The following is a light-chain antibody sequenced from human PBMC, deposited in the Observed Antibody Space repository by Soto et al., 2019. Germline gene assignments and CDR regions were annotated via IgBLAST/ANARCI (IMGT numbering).Light chain of an antibody. CDR3: QQYGSSPLT. J-gene: IGKJ1*01. V-gene: IGKV3-20*01. CDR2: GAS. CDR1: QSVSSSY. Sequence: EIVLTQSPGTLSLSPGERATLSCRASQSVSSSYLAWYQQKPGQAPRLLIYGASSRATGIPARFSGSGSGTDVTLTISRLEPEDFAVYYCQQYGSSPLTFGQGTKVEIK.